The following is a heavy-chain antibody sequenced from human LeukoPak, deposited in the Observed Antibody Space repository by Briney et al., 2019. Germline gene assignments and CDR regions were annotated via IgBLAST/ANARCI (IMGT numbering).Heavy chain of an antibody. J-gene: IGHJ5*02. CDR3: ARAPLYGGHAEWFDP. V-gene: IGHV4-31*03. D-gene: IGHD4-23*01. Sequence: SETLSLTCTVSGGSISSGGYYWSWIRQHPGKGLEWIGYIYYSGSTYYNPSLKSRVTISVDTSKNQFSLKVNSVTAADTAVYYCARAPLYGGHAEWFDPWGQGTLVTVSS. CDR1: GGSISSGGYY. CDR2: IYYSGST.